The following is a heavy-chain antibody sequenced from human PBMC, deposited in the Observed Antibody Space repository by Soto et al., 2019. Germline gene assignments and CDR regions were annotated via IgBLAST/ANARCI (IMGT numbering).Heavy chain of an antibody. CDR2: IKSKTDGGTT. CDR1: GFTCSNAW. CDR3: TTDHLDSQISRP. D-gene: IGHD2-2*03. J-gene: IGHJ5*02. V-gene: IGHV3-15*01. Sequence: EVQLVESGGGLVKPGGSLRLSCAASGFTCSNAWMSWVRQAPGKGLEWVGRIKSKTDGGTTDYAAPVKGRFTISRDDSKNTLYLQMNSLKTEDTAVYYCTTDHLDSQISRPWGQGTLVTVSS.